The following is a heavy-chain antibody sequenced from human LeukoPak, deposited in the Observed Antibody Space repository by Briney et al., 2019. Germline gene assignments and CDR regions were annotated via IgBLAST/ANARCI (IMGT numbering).Heavy chain of an antibody. J-gene: IGHJ6*02. CDR3: AKNQDYDILTGYYYYYGMDV. CDR1: GFTLDDYA. D-gene: IGHD3-9*01. V-gene: IGHV3-43*02. Sequence: QSGGSLRLSCAASGFTLDDYAMPWVRQAPGKGLEWVSLISGDGGSTYYADSVKGRFTISRDNSKNSLYLQMNSLRTEDTALYYCAKNQDYDILTGYYYYYGMDVWGQGTTVTVSS. CDR2: ISGDGGST.